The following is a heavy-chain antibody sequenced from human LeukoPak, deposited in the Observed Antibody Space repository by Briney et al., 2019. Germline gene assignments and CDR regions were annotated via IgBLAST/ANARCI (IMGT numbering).Heavy chain of an antibody. J-gene: IGHJ3*02. D-gene: IGHD2-15*01. Sequence: PGASLRLSCAASGFTFSSYAMSWVRQAPGKGLEWVSAIGNSGRSTYYADSVKGRFTISRDNSKNTLYLQMNSLRAEDTAVYYCAKDLWSGGSCCDAFDIWGQGTMVTVSS. CDR3: AKDLWSGGSCCDAFDI. CDR2: IGNSGRST. V-gene: IGHV3-23*01. CDR1: GFTFSSYA.